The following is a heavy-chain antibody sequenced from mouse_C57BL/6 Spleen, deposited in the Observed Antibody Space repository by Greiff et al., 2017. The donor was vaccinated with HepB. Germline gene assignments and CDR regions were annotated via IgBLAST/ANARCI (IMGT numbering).Heavy chain of an antibody. CDR1: GYSITSGYY. Sequence: EVKLMESGPGLVKPSQSLSLTCSVTGYSITSGYYWNWIRQFPGNKLEWMGYISYDGSNNYNPSLKNRISITRDTSKNQFFLKLNSVTTEDTATYYCAREGTTVVAIDYWGQGTTLTVSS. V-gene: IGHV3-6*01. D-gene: IGHD1-1*01. CDR2: ISYDGSN. J-gene: IGHJ2*01. CDR3: AREGTTVVAIDY.